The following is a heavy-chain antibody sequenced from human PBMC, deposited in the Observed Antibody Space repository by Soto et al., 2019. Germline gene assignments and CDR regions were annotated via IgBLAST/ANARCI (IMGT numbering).Heavy chain of an antibody. D-gene: IGHD3-22*01. CDR2: ISGSGDRT. J-gene: IGHJ1*01. Sequence: EVQLLEPGGGLVQPGGSLRLSCAASGITISNYPMSWVRQAPGKGLDWVSGISGSGDRTYYADSAKGRFTISKDISKNSLSLQLDNLGVEDTAVYFCVKDDGGYPSTAPHWGQGTLVTVSS. CDR3: VKDDGGYPSTAPH. V-gene: IGHV3-23*01. CDR1: GITISNYP.